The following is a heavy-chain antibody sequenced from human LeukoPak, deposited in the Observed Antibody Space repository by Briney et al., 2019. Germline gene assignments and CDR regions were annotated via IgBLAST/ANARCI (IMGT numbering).Heavy chain of an antibody. CDR2: ISYDGSNK. D-gene: IGHD6-13*01. Sequence: GTSLRLSCAASGFSFRSYGMHWVRQAPGKGLEWVAVISYDGSNKYYADSVKGRFTISRDNSKNTLYLQMNSLRAEDTAVYYCASLGIAAAGFDYWGQGTLVTVSS. CDR3: ASLGIAAAGFDY. J-gene: IGHJ4*02. V-gene: IGHV3-30*19. CDR1: GFSFRSYG.